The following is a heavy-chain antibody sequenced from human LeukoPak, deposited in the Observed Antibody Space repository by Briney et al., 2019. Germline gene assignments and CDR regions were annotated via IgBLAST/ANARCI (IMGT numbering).Heavy chain of an antibody. CDR1: GGSFSGYY. Sequence: SETLSLTCAVYGGSFSGYYWSWIRQPPGKGLEWIGEINHSGSTDYNPSLKSRVTISVDTSKNQFSLKLSSVTAADTAVYYCARARVVVTATSEHWYFDLWGRGTLVTVSS. J-gene: IGHJ2*01. V-gene: IGHV4-34*01. CDR2: INHSGST. D-gene: IGHD2-21*02. CDR3: ARARVVVTATSEHWYFDL.